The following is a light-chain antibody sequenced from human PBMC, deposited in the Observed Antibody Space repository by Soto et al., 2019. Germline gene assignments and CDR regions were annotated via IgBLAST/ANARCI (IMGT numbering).Light chain of an antibody. CDR1: QSISSSV. CDR3: QQRSNWLT. CDR2: GAS. Sequence: EIVLTQSPGILSLSPGERASLSXGASQSISSSVLAWYQQKPGQAPXXLIYGASSRATGIPDRFSGTWSETDFTLTISRLEPEDFAVYYCQQRSNWLTFGGGTKVDIK. V-gene: IGKV3D-20*02. J-gene: IGKJ4*01.